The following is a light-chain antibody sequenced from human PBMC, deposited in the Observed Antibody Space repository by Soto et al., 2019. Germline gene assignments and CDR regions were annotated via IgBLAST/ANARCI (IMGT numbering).Light chain of an antibody. J-gene: IGKJ1*01. CDR1: QSVCNRC. CDR3: QHYGTTPWT. CDR2: GAS. V-gene: IGKV3-20*01. Sequence: ETVLTQSPGTLSLSPGERVTLSCRASQSVCNRCLAWYQQKPGQSPRLLIYGASTRATGIPDRFSGSGSGTDFTLTISRLEPEDFAVYYCQHYGTTPWTFGQGTKVGIE.